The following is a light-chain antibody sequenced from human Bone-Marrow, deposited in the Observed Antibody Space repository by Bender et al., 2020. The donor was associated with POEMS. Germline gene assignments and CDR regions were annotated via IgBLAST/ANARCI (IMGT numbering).Light chain of an antibody. V-gene: IGLV2-14*01. CDR3: SSYTTSSTVI. Sequence: QSALTQPASVSGSPGQSITISCTGTSSDYVSWYQQRPGQAPKLMLYDVSNRPSGVSNRFSGSKSGNTASLTISGLQAEDEADYYCSSYTTSSTVIFGGGTTLTVL. J-gene: IGLJ2*01. CDR2: DVS. CDR1: SSDY.